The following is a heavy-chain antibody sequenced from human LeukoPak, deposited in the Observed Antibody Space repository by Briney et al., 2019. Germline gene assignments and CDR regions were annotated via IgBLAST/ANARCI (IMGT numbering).Heavy chain of an antibody. CDR1: GGTFSSYA. D-gene: IGHD5-12*01. V-gene: IGHV1-8*02. J-gene: IGHJ4*02. CDR2: MNPNSGNT. Sequence: ASVKVSCKASGGTFSSYAISWVRQAAGQGLEWMGWMNPNSGNTGYAQKFQGRVTMTRNTSISTAYMELSSLRSEDTAVYYCARATKKVATIASHFDYWGQGTLVTVSS. CDR3: ARATKKVATIASHFDY.